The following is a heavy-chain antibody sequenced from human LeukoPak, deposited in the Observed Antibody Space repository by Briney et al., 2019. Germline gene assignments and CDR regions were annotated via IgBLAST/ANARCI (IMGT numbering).Heavy chain of an antibody. CDR1: GYTFTPYY. CDR3: ARDARFLEWLIN. Sequence: ASVSVSYTASGYTFTPYYIHWVRQAPGQGLEWMGWISAYNGNTNYAQKLQGRVTMTTDTSTSTAYMELRSLRSDDTAVYYCARDARFLEWLINWGQGTLVTVSS. CDR2: ISAYNGNT. J-gene: IGHJ4*02. D-gene: IGHD3-3*01. V-gene: IGHV1-18*04.